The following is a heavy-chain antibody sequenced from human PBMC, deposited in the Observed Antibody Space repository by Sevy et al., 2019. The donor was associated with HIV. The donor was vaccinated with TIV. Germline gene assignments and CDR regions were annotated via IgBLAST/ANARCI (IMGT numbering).Heavy chain of an antibody. Sequence: GGSLRLSCAASGFTFNFYGMHWVRQAPGKGLEWVALISYDGNLKYYADSAKGRFTISRDNSKNTLYLQMNSLRPEDTAVYYGVNAPNDYDNSGWAGLEVWGQGTTITVSS. D-gene: IGHD3-22*01. J-gene: IGHJ6*02. V-gene: IGHV3-30*18. CDR2: ISYDGNLK. CDR1: GFTFNFYG. CDR3: VNAPNDYDNSGWAGLEV.